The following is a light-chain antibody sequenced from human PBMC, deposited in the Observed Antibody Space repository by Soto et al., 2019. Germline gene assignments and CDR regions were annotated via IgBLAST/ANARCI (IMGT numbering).Light chain of an antibody. CDR3: QQYNSYSRT. CDR2: KAS. Sequence: DIQMPQYPSTLSSSVGDRVPITCRASQSIITSLAWYQQKPGKAPKLLIYKASSLQSGVPSRFSGSGSGTEFTLTISSLQPDDFATYYCQQYNSYSRTSGQRTKVDI. CDR1: QSIITS. V-gene: IGKV1-5*03. J-gene: IGKJ1*01.